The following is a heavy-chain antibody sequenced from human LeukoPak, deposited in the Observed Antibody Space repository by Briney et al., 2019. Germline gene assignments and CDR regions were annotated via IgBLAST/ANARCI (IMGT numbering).Heavy chain of an antibody. V-gene: IGHV3-30-3*01. D-gene: IGHD5-24*01. CDR1: GFTFSSYA. CDR2: ISYDGSNK. CDR3: ARGLATIAY. J-gene: IGHJ4*02. Sequence: GRSPRLSCAASGFTFSSYAMHWVRQAPGKGLEWVAVISYDGSNKYYADSVKGRFTISRDNSKNTLYLQMNSLRAEDTAVYYCARGLATIAYWGQGTLVTVSS.